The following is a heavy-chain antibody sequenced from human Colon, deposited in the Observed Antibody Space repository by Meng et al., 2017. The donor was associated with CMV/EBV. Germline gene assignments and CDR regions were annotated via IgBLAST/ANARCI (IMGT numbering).Heavy chain of an antibody. CDR1: GFTFSTSW. Sequence: GESLKISCVASGFTFSTSWIHWVRQAPGKGPVWVSIINNDGSITRYVDSVKGRFTISRDNAKNSVYLQMNSLRAEDTAVYYCARDPKVLDTTLATGFWGQGTLVTVSS. D-gene: IGHD5-18*01. CDR3: ARDPKVLDTTLATGF. CDR2: INNDGSIT. V-gene: IGHV3-74*01. J-gene: IGHJ4*02.